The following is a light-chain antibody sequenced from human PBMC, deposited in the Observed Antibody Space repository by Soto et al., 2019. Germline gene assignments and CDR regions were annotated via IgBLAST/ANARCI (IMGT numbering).Light chain of an antibody. J-gene: IGKJ2*01. CDR3: QQHNSSPYT. CDR2: KAS. CDR1: QSTNNW. V-gene: IGKV1-5*03. Sequence: DIQLTQSPSTLSASVGDRVTISCRASQSTNNWVAWYQQKPGKAPKLLIYKASSLESGVPSRFSGSGSGTEFTLTISSLQPDDFATYYCQQHNSSPYTFGQGTKLEIK.